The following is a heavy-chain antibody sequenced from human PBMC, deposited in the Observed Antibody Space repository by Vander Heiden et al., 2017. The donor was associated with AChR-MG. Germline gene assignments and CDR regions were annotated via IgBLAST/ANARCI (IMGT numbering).Heavy chain of an antibody. D-gene: IGHD3-9*01. Sequence: QVQLQQWGAGLLKPSETLSLTCAVYGASFSGYYWCWIRQPPGKGLEWIGEINHSGSTNYNPSLKSRVTISGDTSKNQFSLKLSSVTAADTAVYYCARGLPLRYFDWVLSRRFDYWGQGTLVTVSS. V-gene: IGHV4-34*01. CDR2: INHSGST. CDR1: GASFSGYY. CDR3: ARGLPLRYFDWVLSRRFDY. J-gene: IGHJ4*02.